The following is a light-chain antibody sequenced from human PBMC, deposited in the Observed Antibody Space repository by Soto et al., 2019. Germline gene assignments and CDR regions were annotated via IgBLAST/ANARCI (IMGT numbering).Light chain of an antibody. V-gene: IGLV2-14*01. CDR3: SSYTSTRTYV. Sequence: QSALTQPASVSGSPGQSIAISCTGTSSDVGGYNYVSWYQQHPGKAPVLMIYDVSIRPSGVTNRFSGSQSGNTASLTISGLQAEDEADYYCSSYTSTRTYVFGTGTKVTVL. CDR1: SSDVGGYNY. J-gene: IGLJ1*01. CDR2: DVS.